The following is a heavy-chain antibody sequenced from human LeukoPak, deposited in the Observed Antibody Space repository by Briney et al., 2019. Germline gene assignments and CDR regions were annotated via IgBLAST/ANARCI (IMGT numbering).Heavy chain of an antibody. CDR3: ARAPTDGSGSPWFDP. CDR1: GGSISSGGYS. V-gene: IGHV4-30-4*07. CDR2: IYYSGST. Sequence: SQTLSLTCAVSGGSISSGGYSWSWIRQPPGKGLEWIGYIYYSGSTNYNPSLKSRVAISVDTSKNQFSLKLSSVTAADTAVYYCARAPTDGSGSPWFDPWGQGTLVTVSS. D-gene: IGHD3-10*01. J-gene: IGHJ5*02.